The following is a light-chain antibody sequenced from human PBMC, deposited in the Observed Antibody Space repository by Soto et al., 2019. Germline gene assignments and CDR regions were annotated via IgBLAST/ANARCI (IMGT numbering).Light chain of an antibody. J-gene: IGLJ2*01. CDR2: EVA. V-gene: IGLV2-14*01. CDR3: SSYTSRNTLT. Sequence: QSALTQPASVSGSPGQSITISCTGTRNDVGAFNYVSWYQQHPGEVPKLIIYEVAKRPSGVPGRFSGSKSGNTASLTVSGLQAEDEADYYCSSYTSRNTLTFGGGTKVTVL. CDR1: RNDVGAFNY.